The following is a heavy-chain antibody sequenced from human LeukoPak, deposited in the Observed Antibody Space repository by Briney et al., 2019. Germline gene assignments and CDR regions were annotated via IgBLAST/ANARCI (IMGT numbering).Heavy chain of an antibody. V-gene: IGHV4-59*01. J-gene: IGHJ6*03. CDR2: IYYSGGRT. D-gene: IGHD2/OR15-2a*01. CDR1: GASISTYY. CDR3: ARGYFGDSRPYYYYMDV. Sequence: SETLSLTCTVSGASISTYYWSWIRQPPGKGLEWIAYIYYSGGRTNYNPSLKSRVTISVDMSKNQFSLKLSSVTAADTAVYYCARGYFGDSRPYYYYMDVWGKGTTVTVSS.